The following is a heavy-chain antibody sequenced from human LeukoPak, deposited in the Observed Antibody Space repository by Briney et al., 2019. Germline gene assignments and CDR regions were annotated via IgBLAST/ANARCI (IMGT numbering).Heavy chain of an antibody. J-gene: IGHJ4*02. CDR3: ARLRGGPAEVDY. Sequence: NTSETLSLXCAVSGYSISSGYYWGWIRQPPGTGLEWIGSIYHSGSTYYNPSLKSRVTISVDTSKNQFSLKLSSVTAADTAVYYCARLRGGPAEVDYWGQGTLVTVSS. CDR1: GYSISSGYY. D-gene: IGHD3-10*01. CDR2: IYHSGST. V-gene: IGHV4-38-2*01.